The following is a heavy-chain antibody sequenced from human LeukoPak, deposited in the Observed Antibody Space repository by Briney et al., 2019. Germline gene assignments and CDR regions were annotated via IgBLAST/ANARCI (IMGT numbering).Heavy chain of an antibody. Sequence: PGGSLRLSCAASGFTFSSYWMSWVRQAPGKGLEWVANIKQDGSEKYYVDSVKGRFTISRDNAKNSLYLQMNSLRAEDTAIYYCARETSEVGDPDSEWLFVYYYMDVWGKGATVTVSS. J-gene: IGHJ6*03. CDR3: ARETSEVGDPDSEWLFVYYYMDV. D-gene: IGHD3-3*01. CDR1: GFTFSSYW. V-gene: IGHV3-7*01. CDR2: IKQDGSEK.